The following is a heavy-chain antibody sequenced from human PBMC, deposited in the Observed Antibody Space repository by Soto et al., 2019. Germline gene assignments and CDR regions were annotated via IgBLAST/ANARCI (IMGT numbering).Heavy chain of an antibody. CDR2: ISYDGSNQ. V-gene: IGHV3-30*03. CDR1: GFTFSSFG. D-gene: IGHD1-26*01. Sequence: QVQLVEAGGGVVQPGKSLRLSCAASGFTFSSFGMHWVRQAPGKGLEWVAGISYDGSNQYYGESLKGRITISRDDTKKVLNLVMDSLRPEDTAVYYCAREGRQWAVPTDYWGQGTLVTVSS. J-gene: IGHJ4*02. CDR3: AREGRQWAVPTDY.